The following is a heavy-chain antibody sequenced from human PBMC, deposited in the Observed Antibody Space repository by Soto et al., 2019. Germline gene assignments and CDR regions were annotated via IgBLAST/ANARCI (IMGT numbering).Heavy chain of an antibody. CDR2: VYYTGTT. D-gene: IGHD3-22*01. CDR1: GDSISSGGHY. J-gene: IGHJ4*02. CDR3: ARFIVVDTNSYFDY. Sequence: QVQLQESGPGLVKPSQSLSLTCTVSGDSISSGGHYWSWIRQHPGKGLEWIGNVYYTGTTFSTPSLKSRVAMSVDTSKNQVSLKVSSLTAADTAVYFCARFIVVDTNSYFDYWGPGTLVTVSS. V-gene: IGHV4-31*03.